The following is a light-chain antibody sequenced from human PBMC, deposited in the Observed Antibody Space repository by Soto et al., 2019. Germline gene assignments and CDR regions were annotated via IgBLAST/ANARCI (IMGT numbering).Light chain of an antibody. CDR3: QQYNSSPLT. Sequence: DIQMTQSPSTLSASVGDRVTITCRASQSISSWLAWFQQKPGKAPNLLIYKASSLESGVPSRFSGSGSGTEFTLTINTLQPDDFATYYCQQYNSSPLTFGGGTKVEIK. CDR2: KAS. J-gene: IGKJ4*01. CDR1: QSISSW. V-gene: IGKV1-5*03.